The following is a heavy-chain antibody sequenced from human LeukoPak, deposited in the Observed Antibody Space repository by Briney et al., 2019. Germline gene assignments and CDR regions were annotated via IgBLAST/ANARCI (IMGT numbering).Heavy chain of an antibody. D-gene: IGHD4-23*01. CDR2: IYPGESDT. V-gene: IGHV5-51*01. CDR1: GSSFTSYW. J-gene: IGHJ4*02. Sequence: GEPLNFSCKASGSSFTSYWSGGVRQLPGKGLEWMGIIYPGESDTRYSPSFQAQVTISADKSISTADQQGSSLKASDTAMYYCARLYGGNYFDYWGQGTLVTVSS. CDR3: ARLYGGNYFDY.